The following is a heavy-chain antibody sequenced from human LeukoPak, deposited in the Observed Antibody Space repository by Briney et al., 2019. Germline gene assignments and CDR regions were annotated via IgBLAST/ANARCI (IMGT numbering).Heavy chain of an antibody. CDR1: GGSISSYY. D-gene: IGHD3-22*01. V-gene: IGHV4-59*01. CDR2: ISYSGST. J-gene: IGHJ5*02. CDR3: AREPGFDSSGYLNWFDP. Sequence: SETVSLTCTVSGGSISSYYWSWIRQPPGKGLEWIACISYSGSTKYNPSLKSRVTISVDTSKNQLSLKLSSVTAADTAVYYCAREPGFDSSGYLNWFDPWGQGTLVT.